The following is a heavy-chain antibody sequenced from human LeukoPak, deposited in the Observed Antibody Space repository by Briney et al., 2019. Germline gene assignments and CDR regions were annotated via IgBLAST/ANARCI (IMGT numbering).Heavy chain of an antibody. CDR2: INHSGST. CDR1: GGSFSGYY. V-gene: IGHV4-34*01. CDR3: ARGKGVPAPRYYGMDV. D-gene: IGHD3-16*01. J-gene: IGHJ6*02. Sequence: SETLSLTCAVYGGSFSGYYWSWIRQPPGKGLEWIGEINHSGSTNYNPSLKSRATISVDTSKNQFSLKLSSVTAADTAVYYCARGKGVPAPRYYGMDVWGQGTTVTVSS.